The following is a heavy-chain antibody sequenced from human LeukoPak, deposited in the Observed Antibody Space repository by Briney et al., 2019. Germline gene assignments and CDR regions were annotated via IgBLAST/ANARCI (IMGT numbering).Heavy chain of an antibody. J-gene: IGHJ4*02. CDR1: GFTFSTYG. CDR2: IWNDGSNK. V-gene: IGHV3-33*01. CDR3: ARDQRGLGYCSGGSCYQAYYFDY. Sequence: PGRSLRLSCAASGFTFSTYGMHWVRQAPGKGLEWVAVIWNDGSNKYYADSVKGRFTISRDNSKNTLYLQMNSLRAEDTAVYYCARDQRGLGYCSGGSCYQAYYFDYWGQGTLVTVSS. D-gene: IGHD2-15*01.